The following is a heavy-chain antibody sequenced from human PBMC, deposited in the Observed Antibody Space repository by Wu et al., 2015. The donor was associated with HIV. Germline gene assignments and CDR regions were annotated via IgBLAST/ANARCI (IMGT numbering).Heavy chain of an antibody. V-gene: IGHV1-2*02. D-gene: IGHD2-2*01. CDR2: INPNSGGT. CDR1: GYTFTGFY. Sequence: QVQLVQSGAEVKKPGASVKVSCKASGYTFTGFYIHWVRQAPGQGLEWMGWINPNSGGTNYAQKFQGRVTMTRDTSISTAYMELSRLRSDDTAVYYCARDEDTSCFHCPPSPSFDYWGQGTLVTVSS. CDR3: ARDEDTSCFHCPPSPSFDY. J-gene: IGHJ4*01.